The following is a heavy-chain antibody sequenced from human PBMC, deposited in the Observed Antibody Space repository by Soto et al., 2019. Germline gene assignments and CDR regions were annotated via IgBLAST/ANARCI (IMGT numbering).Heavy chain of an antibody. Sequence: XETLSLTSSVYGSSLSDNYCNWLRQPPGKGLDWIGEINHSGNTNYNPSLRSRVTISIDTSKNQLSLNLRSVSAADTAVYYCARGRGEFDDWGQGTPVTVSS. CDR3: ARGRGEFDD. CDR2: INHSGNT. CDR1: GSSLSDNY. D-gene: IGHD2-21*01. J-gene: IGHJ5*02. V-gene: IGHV4-34*01.